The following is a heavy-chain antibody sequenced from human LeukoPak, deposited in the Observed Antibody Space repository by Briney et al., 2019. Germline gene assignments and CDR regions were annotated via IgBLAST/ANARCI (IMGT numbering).Heavy chain of an antibody. V-gene: IGHV3-30*18. CDR2: ISYDGSNK. Sequence: GGSLRLSCAASGFTFSSYGMHWVRQAPGKGLEWVAVISYDGSNKYYADSVKGRFTISRDNSKNTLYLQMNSLRAEDTAEYYCAKEDCSGGSCYLGSGYFDYWGQGTLVTVSS. J-gene: IGHJ4*02. D-gene: IGHD2-15*01. CDR3: AKEDCSGGSCYLGSGYFDY. CDR1: GFTFSSYG.